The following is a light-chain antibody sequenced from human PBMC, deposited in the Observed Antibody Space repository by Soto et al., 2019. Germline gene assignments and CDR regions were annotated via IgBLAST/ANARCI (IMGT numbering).Light chain of an antibody. J-gene: IGKJ3*01. CDR2: AAS. CDR3: QQLDSYPRT. V-gene: IGKV1-9*01. Sequence: IQLTQSPSSLSASVGDRVTITCRASQGISSYLAWYQQKPGKAPKLLIYAASTLQSGVPSRFSRSASGTDFTLTISSLQPEDFATYYCQQLDSYPRTFGPGTKVDIK. CDR1: QGISSY.